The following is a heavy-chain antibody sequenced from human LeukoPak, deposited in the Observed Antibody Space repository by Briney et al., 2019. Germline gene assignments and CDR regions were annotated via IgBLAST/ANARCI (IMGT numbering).Heavy chain of an antibody. D-gene: IGHD3-16*02. Sequence: PGGSLRLSCAASGFTFYGYAMHWVRHAPGKGLEWVSGISWNSGSIGYADSVKGRFTISRDNAKNSLYLQMNSLRAEDTALYYCAKEAYRNWFDPWGQGTLVTVSS. V-gene: IGHV3-9*01. CDR1: GFTFYGYA. J-gene: IGHJ5*02. CDR3: AKEAYRNWFDP. CDR2: ISWNSGSI.